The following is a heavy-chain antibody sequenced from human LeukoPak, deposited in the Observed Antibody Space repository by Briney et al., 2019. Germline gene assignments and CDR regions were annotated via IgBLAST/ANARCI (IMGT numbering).Heavy chain of an antibody. Sequence: SETLSLTCTVSGYSISSGNYYWSWIRQPAGKGLEWIGRIYTSGSSNYNPSLKRRVTISVDTSKNQFSLTLSSVTAADTAVYYCARDWGIAAAGTGHAFDVWGQGTMVTVSS. V-gene: IGHV4-61*02. CDR2: IYTSGSS. CDR1: GYSISSGNYY. D-gene: IGHD6-13*01. J-gene: IGHJ3*01. CDR3: ARDWGIAAAGTGHAFDV.